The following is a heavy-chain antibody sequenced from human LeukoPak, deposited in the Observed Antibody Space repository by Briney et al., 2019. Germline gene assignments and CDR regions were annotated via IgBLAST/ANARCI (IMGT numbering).Heavy chain of an antibody. CDR2: ISAYNGNT. CDR1: GYTFTIYG. J-gene: IGHJ4*02. Sequence: ASVKVSCKASGYTFTIYGISWVRQAPGQGLEWRGWISAYNGNTNYAQKLQGRVTMTTDTSTSTAYMELRSLRSDDTAVYYCARVSITLVTSSGFLNYWGQGTLVTVSS. CDR3: ARVSITLVTSSGFLNY. V-gene: IGHV1-18*01. D-gene: IGHD3-22*01.